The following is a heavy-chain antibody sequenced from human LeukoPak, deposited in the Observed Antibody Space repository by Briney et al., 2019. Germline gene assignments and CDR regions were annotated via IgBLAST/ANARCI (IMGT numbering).Heavy chain of an antibody. CDR1: GFTFSSYW. Sequence: GGSLRLSCAASGFTFSSYWMSWVRQAPGKGLEWVAVISYDGSNKYYADSVKGRFTISRDNSKNTLYLQMNSLRAEDTAVYYCAKKARDYYDSSGYYDYWGQGTLVTVSS. CDR2: ISYDGSNK. D-gene: IGHD3-22*01. J-gene: IGHJ4*02. CDR3: AKKARDYYDSSGYYDY. V-gene: IGHV3-30*18.